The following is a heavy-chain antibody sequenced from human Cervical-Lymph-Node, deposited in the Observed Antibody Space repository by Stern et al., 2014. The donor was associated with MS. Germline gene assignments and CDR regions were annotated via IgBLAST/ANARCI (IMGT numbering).Heavy chain of an antibody. CDR3: AIIGDYHDGRAFDD. V-gene: IGHV3-30*03. CDR2: ISYDGSYK. Sequence: VQLVASGGGVVQPGRSLRLSCAGSGITFNQSGMHWVRQAPGQGLEWVATISYDGSYKYVGDSVKGRFTVSRDNSKHTLYLHLNSLRPEDTAVYYCAIIGDYHDGRAFDDWGQGTLVTVSS. J-gene: IGHJ4*02. CDR1: GITFNQSG. D-gene: IGHD3-22*01.